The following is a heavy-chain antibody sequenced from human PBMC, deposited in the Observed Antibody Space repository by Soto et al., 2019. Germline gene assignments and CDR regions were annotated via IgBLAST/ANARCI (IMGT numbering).Heavy chain of an antibody. V-gene: IGHV3-21*01. CDR1: GFTFSSDS. D-gene: IGHD4-17*01. CDR3: ARQTTVVTPDTYYYYYYGMDV. J-gene: IGHJ6*04. Sequence: LRLSCAASGFTFSSDSMNCVRQAPGKGLEWVSSISSSSSSYIYYADSVKGRFTISRDNAKNSLYLQMNSPRAEDTAVYYCARQTTVVTPDTYYYYYYGMDVWGKGTTVTVSS. CDR2: ISSSSSSYI.